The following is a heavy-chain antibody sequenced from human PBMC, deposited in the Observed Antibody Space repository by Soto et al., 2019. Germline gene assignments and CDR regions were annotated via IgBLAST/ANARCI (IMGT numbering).Heavy chain of an antibody. CDR1: GYTFTSYG. V-gene: IGHV1-18*01. D-gene: IGHD2-2*01. J-gene: IGHJ6*02. Sequence: QVQLVQSGAEVKKPGASVKVSCKASGYTFTSYGISWVRQAPGQGLEWMGWISAYNGNTNYAQKLQGRVTMTTDTSTSTAYMELRSLRSDDTAVYYCARDQDCMSTSCLHRYYYGMDVWGQGTTVTVSS. CDR2: ISAYNGNT. CDR3: ARDQDCMSTSCLHRYYYGMDV.